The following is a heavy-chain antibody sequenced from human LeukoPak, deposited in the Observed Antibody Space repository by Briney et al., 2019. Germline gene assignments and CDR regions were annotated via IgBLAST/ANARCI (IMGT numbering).Heavy chain of an antibody. Sequence: PGGSLRLSCAASGFTFSSYSMNWVRQAPGKGLEWVSSISSSSSYIYYADSVKGRFTISRDNAKNSLYLQMNSLRAEDTAVYYCAREWYDSGCLDYWGQVTLVTVSS. CDR3: AREWYDSGCLDY. D-gene: IGHD3-10*01. CDR1: GFTFSSYS. J-gene: IGHJ4*02. V-gene: IGHV3-21*01. CDR2: ISSSSSYI.